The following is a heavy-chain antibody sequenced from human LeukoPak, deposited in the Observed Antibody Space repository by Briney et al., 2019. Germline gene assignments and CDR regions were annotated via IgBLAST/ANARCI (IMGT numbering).Heavy chain of an antibody. Sequence: DPWETLSLTCSVSGASIDSHYWSWIRQSPGKGLEWIGYVFNGGSTNYNPSLNSRVTMSLDTSRAQFSLRLSSVTAADTAIYYCASRPADTTWYGVFDYWSQGTLVTVSS. CDR1: GASIDSHY. D-gene: IGHD3-10*01. CDR3: ASRPADTTWYGVFDY. CDR2: VFNGGST. J-gene: IGHJ4*02. V-gene: IGHV4-59*11.